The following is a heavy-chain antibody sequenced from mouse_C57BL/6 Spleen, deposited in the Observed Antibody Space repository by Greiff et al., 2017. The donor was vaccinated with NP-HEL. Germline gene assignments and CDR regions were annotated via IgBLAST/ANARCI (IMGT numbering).Heavy chain of an antibody. V-gene: IGHV3-1*01. J-gene: IGHJ4*01. CDR2: ISYSGST. CDR1: GYSITSGYD. Sequence: VQLKESGPGMVKPSQSLSLTCTVTGYSITSGYDWHWIRHFPGNKLEWMGYISYSGSTNYNPSLKSRISITHDTSKNHFFLKLNSVTTEDTATYYCARGDDGYAMDYWGQGTSVTVSS. CDR3: ARGDDGYAMDY. D-gene: IGHD2-12*01.